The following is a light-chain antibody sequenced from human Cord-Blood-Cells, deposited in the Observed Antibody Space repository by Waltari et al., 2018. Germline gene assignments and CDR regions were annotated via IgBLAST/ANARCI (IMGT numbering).Light chain of an antibody. CDR3: QQSYSTPRT. CDR1: QSISSY. CDR2: AAS. Sequence: IPVTQSPSPRSASVRDRVPITFRASQSISSYLNWYQQKPGKAPKLLIYAASSLQSGVPSRFSGSGSGTDFTLTISSLQPEDFATYYCQQSYSTPRTFDQGTKVEIK. J-gene: IGKJ1*01. V-gene: IGKV1-39*01.